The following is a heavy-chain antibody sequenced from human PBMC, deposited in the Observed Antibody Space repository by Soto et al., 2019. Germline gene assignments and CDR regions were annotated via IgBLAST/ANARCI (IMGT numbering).Heavy chain of an antibody. J-gene: IGHJ6*03. V-gene: IGHV5-51*01. CDR1: GYSFTSYW. CDR3: ARFPLGDFWSGYSNAYYSYMDV. Sequence: PGESLKISCKGSGYSFTSYWIGWVRQMPGKSLEWMGIIYPGDSDTRYSPSFQGQVTISADKSINTAYLQWTSLKASDTAIYYCARFPLGDFWSGYSNAYYSYMDVWGKGTTVTVSS. D-gene: IGHD3-3*01. CDR2: IYPGDSDT.